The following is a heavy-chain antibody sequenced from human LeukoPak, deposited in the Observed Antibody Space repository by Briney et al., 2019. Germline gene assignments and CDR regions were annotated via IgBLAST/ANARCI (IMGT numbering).Heavy chain of an antibody. D-gene: IGHD5-18*01. CDR1: GGSITGNNYY. J-gene: IGHJ4*02. Sequence: PSETLSVTCTVSGGSITGNNYYWGWIRQPPGKGLEWIASIYYSGSTYYNPSLKSRVTISVDTSKNQFSLKLGSVTAADTAVYYCASTGYSYGKPDYWDQGTLVTVSS. CDR3: ASTGYSYGKPDY. CDR2: IYYSGST. V-gene: IGHV4-39*07.